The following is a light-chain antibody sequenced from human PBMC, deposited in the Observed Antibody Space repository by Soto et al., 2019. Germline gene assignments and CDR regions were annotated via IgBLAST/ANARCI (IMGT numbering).Light chain of an antibody. CDR3: QQYDEWPLT. V-gene: IGKV3-15*01. CDR2: DAF. J-gene: IGKJ4*01. Sequence: EKVMTQSPATLSVSPGERATLSCRASQNVKTRLAWYQQKPGQAPRLLICDAFTRATGIPARFSGSASGTEFTLTISSLQSEDFAVYYCQQYDEWPLTFGGGTKVEIK. CDR1: QNVKTR.